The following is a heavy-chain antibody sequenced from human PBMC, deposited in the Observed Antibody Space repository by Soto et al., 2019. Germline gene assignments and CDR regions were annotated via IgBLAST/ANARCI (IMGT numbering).Heavy chain of an antibody. J-gene: IGHJ6*02. Sequence: PGGSLRLSCAASGFTFSSYWMHWVRQAPGKGLVWVSRINSDGSSTSYADSVKGRFTISRDNAKNTLYPQMNSLRAEDTAVYYCARDVYYYYGMDVWGQGTTVTGSS. CDR2: INSDGSST. V-gene: IGHV3-74*01. CDR1: GFTFSSYW. CDR3: ARDVYYYYGMDV.